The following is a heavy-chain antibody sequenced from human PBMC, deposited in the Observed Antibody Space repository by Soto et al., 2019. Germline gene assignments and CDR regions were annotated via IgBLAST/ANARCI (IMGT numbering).Heavy chain of an antibody. CDR2: IYYSGST. D-gene: IGHD6-13*01. CDR3: ARERAADGIYPMKWFDT. Sequence: XESLSLPFTVSGGSVSSGSYYWSWIRQPPGKGLEWIVYIYYSGSTNYNPSLKSRVTISVDTSKNQFSLKLSSVTAADTAVYYCARERAADGIYPMKWFDTWGQGTLVTVSS. J-gene: IGHJ5*02. CDR1: GGSVSSGSYY. V-gene: IGHV4-61*01.